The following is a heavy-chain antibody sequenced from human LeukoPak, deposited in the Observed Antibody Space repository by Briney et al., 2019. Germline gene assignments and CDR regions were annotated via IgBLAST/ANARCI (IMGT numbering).Heavy chain of an antibody. CDR1: GYSFTDYW. Sequence: GESLKISCKGSGYSFTDYWIGWVRQMPGKGLDLMGIVYPGDSDTRYSPSFQGQVTISADKSISTAYLQWSSLKASDTAMYYCARRSSIAAHLFDYWGQGTLVTVSS. D-gene: IGHD6-6*01. CDR3: ARRSSIAAHLFDY. J-gene: IGHJ4*02. CDR2: VYPGDSDT. V-gene: IGHV5-51*01.